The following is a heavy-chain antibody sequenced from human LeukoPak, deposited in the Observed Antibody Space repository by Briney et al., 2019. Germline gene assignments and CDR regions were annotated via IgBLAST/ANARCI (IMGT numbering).Heavy chain of an antibody. Sequence: SETLSLTCTVSGGAISSYYWSWIRQPPGKGLEWIGDIYYSGSTNYNPSLKSRVTISVDTSKNQFSLKLSSVTAADTAVYYCARGEPAFSSGWYTYYFDYWGQGTLVTVSS. V-gene: IGHV4-59*01. D-gene: IGHD6-19*01. CDR3: ARGEPAFSSGWYTYYFDY. J-gene: IGHJ4*02. CDR1: GGAISSYY. CDR2: IYYSGST.